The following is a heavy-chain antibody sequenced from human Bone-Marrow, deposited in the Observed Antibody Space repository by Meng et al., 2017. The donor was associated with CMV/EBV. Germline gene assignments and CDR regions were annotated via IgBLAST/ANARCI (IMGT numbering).Heavy chain of an antibody. J-gene: IGHJ3*02. CDR3: ARDRGYSSSCAFDI. CDR2: IIPILGIA. V-gene: IGHV1-69*04. D-gene: IGHD6-6*01. CDR1: GGTFSSYT. Sequence: SVKVSCKASGGTFSSYTISWVRQAPGQGLEWMGRIIPILGIANYQQKFQGRVTITADRSTGTAYMELSSQRSEDTAVYYCARDRGYSSSCAFDIWGQGTMVTVSS.